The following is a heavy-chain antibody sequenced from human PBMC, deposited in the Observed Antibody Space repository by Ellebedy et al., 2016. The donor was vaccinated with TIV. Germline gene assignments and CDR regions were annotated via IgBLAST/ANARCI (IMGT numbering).Heavy chain of an antibody. CDR3: AKDTHVLYRGLDAFDI. Sequence: GESLKISCAASGFTFDSYAMTWVRQAPGKGLEWVSSISGPCDGTYYADPVKARFTISRDMSKNTLYLEMSSLRPEDTAKYYFAKDTHVLYRGLDAFDIWGRGTMVNV. V-gene: IGHV3-23*01. D-gene: IGHD3-10*01. CDR1: GFTFDSYA. CDR2: ISGPCDGT. J-gene: IGHJ3*02.